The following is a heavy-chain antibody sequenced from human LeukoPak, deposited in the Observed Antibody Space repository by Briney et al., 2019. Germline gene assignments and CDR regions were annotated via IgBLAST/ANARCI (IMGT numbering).Heavy chain of an antibody. D-gene: IGHD5-18*01. CDR3: AKDQRRGYSLDY. V-gene: IGHV3-30*02. Sequence: GGSLRLSCAASGFTFSSYGMHWVRQAPGKGLEWVAFIRYDGSNKYYADSVKGRFTISRDNSKNTLYLQMNSLRAGDTAVYYCAKDQRRGYSLDYWGQGTLVTVSS. J-gene: IGHJ4*02. CDR1: GFTFSSYG. CDR2: IRYDGSNK.